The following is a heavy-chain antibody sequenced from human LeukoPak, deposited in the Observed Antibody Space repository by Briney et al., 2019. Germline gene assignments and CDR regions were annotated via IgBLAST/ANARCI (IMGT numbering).Heavy chain of an antibody. J-gene: IGHJ4*02. Sequence: SSETLSLTCTVSGGSISGSYWSWLRQPPGKGLEWIGYIYYSGSTNYNPSLKSRVTISVDTSKNQFSLKVRPVTAADTAVYYCARFKSGPGCSSASCTDFDYWGQGTLVTVSS. CDR1: GGSISGSY. D-gene: IGHD2-2*01. V-gene: IGHV4-59*08. CDR3: ARFKSGPGCSSASCTDFDY. CDR2: IYYSGST.